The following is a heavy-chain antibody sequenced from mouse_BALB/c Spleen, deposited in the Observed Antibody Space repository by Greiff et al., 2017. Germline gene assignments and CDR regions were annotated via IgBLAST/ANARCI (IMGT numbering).Heavy chain of an antibody. D-gene: IGHD2-4*01. Sequence: EVQLVESGGGLVKPGGSLKLSCAASGFTFSSYTMSWVRQTPEKRLEWVATISSGGSYTYYPDSVKGRFTISRDNAKNTLYLQMSSLKSEDTAMYYCTRGDDYDEGFAYWGQGTLVTVSA. CDR3: TRGDDYDEGFAY. V-gene: IGHV5-6-4*01. CDR1: GFTFSSYT. CDR2: ISSGGSYT. J-gene: IGHJ3*01.